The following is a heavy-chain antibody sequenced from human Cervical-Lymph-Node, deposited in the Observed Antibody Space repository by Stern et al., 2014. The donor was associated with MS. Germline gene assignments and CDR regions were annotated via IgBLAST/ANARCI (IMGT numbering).Heavy chain of an antibody. CDR2: VSGYNGNT. Sequence: QLVQSGSEVKRPGASVKVSCKASGYTFTDYGITWLRRAPGQGLVWMGGVSGYNGNTNYAQRVKGRVTMTADTSTGTAYMELSSLRSDDTALYFCARAMGSSGYDFGYWGQGTLVTVFS. V-gene: IGHV1-18*01. CDR3: ARAMGSSGYDFGY. CDR1: GYTFTDYG. J-gene: IGHJ4*02. D-gene: IGHD5-12*01.